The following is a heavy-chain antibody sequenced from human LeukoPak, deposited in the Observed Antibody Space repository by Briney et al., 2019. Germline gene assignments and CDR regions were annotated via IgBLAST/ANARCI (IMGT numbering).Heavy chain of an antibody. Sequence: KSSETLSLACTVSGGSISSYYWSWIRQPAGKGLEWIGRIYTSGSTNYNPSLKSRVTMSVDTSKNQFSLKLSSVTAADTAVYYCTSTSMINDAFDIWGQGTMVTVSS. CDR1: GGSISSYY. D-gene: IGHD3-22*01. CDR2: IYTSGST. V-gene: IGHV4-4*07. CDR3: TSTSMINDAFDI. J-gene: IGHJ3*02.